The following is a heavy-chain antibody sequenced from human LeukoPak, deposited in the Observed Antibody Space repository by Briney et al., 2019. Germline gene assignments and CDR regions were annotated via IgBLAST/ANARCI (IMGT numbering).Heavy chain of an antibody. CDR1: GGSFSGYY. CDR2: INHSGST. V-gene: IGHV4-34*01. CDR3: ARGRTMTKRFDI. Sequence: SETLSLTCAVYGGSFSGYYWSWIRQPPGKGLEWIGEINHSGSTNYNPSLKSRVTISVDTSKNQFSLKLSSVTAADTAVFYCARGRTMTKRFDIWGQGTMVTVSP. J-gene: IGHJ3*02. D-gene: IGHD3-22*01.